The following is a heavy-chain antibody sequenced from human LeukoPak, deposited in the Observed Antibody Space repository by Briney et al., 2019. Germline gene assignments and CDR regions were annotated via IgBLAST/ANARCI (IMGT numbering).Heavy chain of an antibody. Sequence: GGSLRLSCAASGFTFSSYAMSWVRRAPGKGLEWVSAIGESGAATYYADSVKGRFTISRDNSKNMLYLQMNSLRADDTAVYYCARVNVDTAMVTASGFDYWGQGTLVTVSS. CDR1: GFTFSSYA. D-gene: IGHD5-18*01. CDR2: IGESGAAT. V-gene: IGHV3-23*01. J-gene: IGHJ4*02. CDR3: ARVNVDTAMVTASGFDY.